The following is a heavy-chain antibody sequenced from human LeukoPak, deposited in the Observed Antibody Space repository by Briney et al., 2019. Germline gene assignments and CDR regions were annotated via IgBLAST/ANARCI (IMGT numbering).Heavy chain of an antibody. V-gene: IGHV3-23*01. D-gene: IGHD3-22*01. Sequence: GGSLRLSCAASGFTFSSYAMSWVRQAPGKGLEWVSAISGSGGSTYYADSVKGRFTISRDNSKSTLYLQMNSLRAEDTAVYYCAKDSSTRRVVVITTFWFDPWGQGTLVTVSS. J-gene: IGHJ5*02. CDR2: ISGSGGST. CDR1: GFTFSSYA. CDR3: AKDSSTRRVVVITTFWFDP.